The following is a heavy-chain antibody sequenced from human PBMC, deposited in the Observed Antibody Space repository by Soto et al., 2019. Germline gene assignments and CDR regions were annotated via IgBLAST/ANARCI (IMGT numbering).Heavy chain of an antibody. CDR3: ARDLITFGRSRAFDI. D-gene: IGHD3-16*01. J-gene: IGHJ3*02. V-gene: IGHV1-3*01. CDR1: GYAFTSYA. Sequence: ASVKVSCKASGYAFTSYAMHWVRQAPGQRLEWMGWINAGNGNTKYSQKFQGRVTITRDTSASTAYMELSSLRSEDTAVYYCARDLITFGRSRAFDIWGQGTMVTV. CDR2: INAGNGNT.